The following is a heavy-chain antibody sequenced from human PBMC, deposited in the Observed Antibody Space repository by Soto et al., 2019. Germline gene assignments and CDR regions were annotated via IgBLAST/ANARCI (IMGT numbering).Heavy chain of an antibody. CDR1: GFAFSSYG. CDR3: ARDRLKQLDQDYYMDV. CDR2: IWYDGSNK. V-gene: IGHV3-33*01. J-gene: IGHJ6*03. Sequence: GGSLRLSCAASGFAFSSYGMHWVRQAPGKGLEWVAVIWYDGSNKYYADSVKGRFTISRDNSKNTLYPQMNSLRAEDTAVYYCARDRLKQLDQDYYMDVWGKGTTVTVSS. D-gene: IGHD6-6*01.